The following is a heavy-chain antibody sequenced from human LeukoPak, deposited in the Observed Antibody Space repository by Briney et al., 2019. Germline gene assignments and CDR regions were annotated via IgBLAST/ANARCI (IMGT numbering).Heavy chain of an antibody. J-gene: IGHJ3*02. Sequence: SGTLSLTCAVSGGSISSSNWWSWVRQPPGKGLEWTGEIYHSGSTNYNPSLNSRVTISVEKSKNQFSLKLNSVTAADTAVYYCARDSGAFDIWGQGTMVTVSS. V-gene: IGHV4-4*02. CDR3: ARDSGAFDI. CDR2: IYHSGST. CDR1: GGSISSSNW.